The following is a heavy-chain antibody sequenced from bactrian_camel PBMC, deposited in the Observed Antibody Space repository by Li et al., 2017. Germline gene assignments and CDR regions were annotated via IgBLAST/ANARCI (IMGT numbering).Heavy chain of an antibody. D-gene: IGHD2*01. CDR3: TTDRAYYSGAVYTPNY. V-gene: IGHV3S42*01. CDR1: GFTISAYA. CDR2: VDSGGGST. J-gene: IGHJ4*01. Sequence: VQLVESGGGLVQPGGSLRIPCEASGFTISAYAMSWVRQAPGKGLEWVSVVDSGGGSTNYADSVKGRFTISRDNAKKTLYLQMNSLKPEDTAMFYCTTDRAYYSGAVYTPNYWGQGTQVTVS.